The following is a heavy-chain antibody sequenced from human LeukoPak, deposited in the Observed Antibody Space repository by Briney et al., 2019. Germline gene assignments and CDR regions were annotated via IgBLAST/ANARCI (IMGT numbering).Heavy chain of an antibody. D-gene: IGHD2-2*01. CDR3: ARDLLVVVPAAMMVGYYYYGMDV. Sequence: ASVKVSCKASGYTFTGYGISWVRQAPGQGLEWMGWISAYNGNTNYAQKLQGRVTMTTDTSTSTAYMELRSLRSDDTAVYYCARDLLVVVPAAMMVGYYYYGMDVWGQGTTVTVSS. V-gene: IGHV1-18*01. CDR1: GYTFTGYG. CDR2: ISAYNGNT. J-gene: IGHJ6*02.